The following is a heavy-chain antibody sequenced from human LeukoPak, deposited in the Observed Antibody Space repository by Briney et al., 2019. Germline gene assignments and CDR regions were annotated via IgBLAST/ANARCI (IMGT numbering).Heavy chain of an antibody. J-gene: IGHJ4*02. CDR2: ISFDANNK. CDR1: GFTFSTYG. D-gene: IGHD2-15*01. CDR3: ARTYGSGSLDY. Sequence: GGSLRLSCAASGFTFSTYGMHWVRQAPGKGLEWVAVISFDANNKFYADSVKGRFTISRDNSKNTLYLQMNSLRAEDTAVYYCARTYGSGSLDYGGQGTLVTVSS. V-gene: IGHV3-30*03.